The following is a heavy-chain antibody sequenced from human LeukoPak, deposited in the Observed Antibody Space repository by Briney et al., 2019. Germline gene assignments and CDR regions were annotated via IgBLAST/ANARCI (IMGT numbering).Heavy chain of an antibody. J-gene: IGHJ4*02. D-gene: IGHD5-12*01. V-gene: IGHV1-69*13. CDR1: GGTFSSYA. CDR3: ARADHSGYDCFDY. Sequence: GPSVKVSCKASGGTFSSYAISWVRQAPGQGLEWMGGITPIFGTANYAQKFQGRVTITAEESTSTAYVELSRLRSEDTAVYYCARADHSGYDCFDYWGQGTLVTVSS. CDR2: ITPIFGTA.